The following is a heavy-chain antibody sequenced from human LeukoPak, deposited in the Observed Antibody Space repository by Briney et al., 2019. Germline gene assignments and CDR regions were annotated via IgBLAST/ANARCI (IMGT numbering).Heavy chain of an antibody. CDR1: GFTFSTHG. CDR3: ARDLVGLDY. J-gene: IGHJ4*02. D-gene: IGHD3/OR15-3a*01. CDR2: ISSDSNTI. V-gene: IGHV3-48*01. Sequence: GGSLKLSCAASGFTFSTHGMIWVRQAPGKGLVWVSYISSDSNTIQYADSVRGRFTTSRDNAKNSLFLQMYSLRPEDTAVYYCARDLVGLDYWGQGTLVTVSS.